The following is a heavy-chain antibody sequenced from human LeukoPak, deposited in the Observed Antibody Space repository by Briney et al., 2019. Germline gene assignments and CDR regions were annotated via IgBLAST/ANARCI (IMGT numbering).Heavy chain of an antibody. V-gene: IGHV3-7*03. D-gene: IGHD5-12*01. CDR1: GGSISSGGYS. Sequence: LSLTCAVSGGSISSGGYSWSWVRQAPGKGLEWVANIKQDGSEKYYVDSVKGRFTISRDNAKNSLYLQMNSLRAEDTAVYYCARGGYSGYDLDYWGQGTLVTVSS. J-gene: IGHJ4*02. CDR3: ARGGYSGYDLDY. CDR2: IKQDGSEK.